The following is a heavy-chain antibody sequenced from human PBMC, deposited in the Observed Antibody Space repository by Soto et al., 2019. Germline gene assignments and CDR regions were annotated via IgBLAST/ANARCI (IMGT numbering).Heavy chain of an antibody. J-gene: IGHJ6*02. CDR2: IGTAGDT. CDR1: GFTFSTFD. D-gene: IGHD2-2*01. V-gene: IGHV3-13*04. Sequence: EVQLVESGGGLVQPGGSLRLSCTVSGFTFSTFDMHWVRQATGKGLELVSAIGTAGDTYYPDSVKGQSTIFREDAQNSLHLQMNSLTAGDTAVYYWARMSSHYYTIEVWGHGTTVTVS. CDR3: ARMSSHYYTIEV.